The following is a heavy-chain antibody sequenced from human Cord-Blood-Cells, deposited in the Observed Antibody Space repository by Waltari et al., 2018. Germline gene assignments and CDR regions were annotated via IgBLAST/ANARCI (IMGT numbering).Heavy chain of an antibody. CDR1: GYTFTSYD. J-gene: IGHJ2*01. Sequence: QVQLVQSGAEVKKPGASVKVSCKASGYTFTSYDINWVRQATGQGLEWMGWMKPNRGNTGYAKKFQGRVTMTRNTSISTAYMELSSLRSEDTAVYYCARVERTGFTYWYFDLWGRGTLVTVSS. V-gene: IGHV1-8*01. D-gene: IGHD1-1*01. CDR2: MKPNRGNT. CDR3: ARVERTGFTYWYFDL.